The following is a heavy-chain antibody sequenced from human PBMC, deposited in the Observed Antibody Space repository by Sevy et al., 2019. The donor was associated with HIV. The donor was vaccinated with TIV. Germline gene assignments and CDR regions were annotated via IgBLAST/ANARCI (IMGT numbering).Heavy chain of an antibody. CDR1: GLTPSTYG. Sequence: GGSLRLSCAASGLTPSTYGIHWVRQAPGKGLEWVAVIGYDGNNKFYADSVKGRFTISRDDSKNTVFLQMDSLRAEDTAVYYCARDPRIYGDYLLAYFDYWGQGTLVTVCS. CDR2: IGYDGNNK. V-gene: IGHV3-33*01. J-gene: IGHJ4*02. D-gene: IGHD4-17*01. CDR3: ARDPRIYGDYLLAYFDY.